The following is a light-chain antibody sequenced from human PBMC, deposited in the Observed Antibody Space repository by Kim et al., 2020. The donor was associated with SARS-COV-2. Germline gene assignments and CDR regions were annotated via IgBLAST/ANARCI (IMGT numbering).Light chain of an antibody. CDR2: GAS. Sequence: GETATRSGRASQSVNSRYLAWYQVKPGQAPRLLILGASSWATGVPDRFSGSVSGTDFTLTISSLEPEDFAVYYCQQYGTLPYTFGQGTKLEI. CDR3: QQYGTLPYT. V-gene: IGKV3-20*01. CDR1: QSVNSRY. J-gene: IGKJ2*01.